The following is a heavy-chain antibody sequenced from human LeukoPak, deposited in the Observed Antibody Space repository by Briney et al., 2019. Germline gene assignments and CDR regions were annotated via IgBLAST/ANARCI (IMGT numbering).Heavy chain of an antibody. V-gene: IGHV4-59*01. J-gene: IGHJ4*02. CDR1: GGSISIYY. Sequence: SETLSLTCTVSGGSISIYYWSWIRQPPGKGLEWIGYIYYSGSTNYNPSLKSRVTISVDTSKNQFSLKLSSVTAADTAVYYCARGRGYSYDLYYFDYWGQGTLVTVSS. CDR3: ARGRGYSYDLYYFDY. D-gene: IGHD5-18*01. CDR2: IYYSGST.